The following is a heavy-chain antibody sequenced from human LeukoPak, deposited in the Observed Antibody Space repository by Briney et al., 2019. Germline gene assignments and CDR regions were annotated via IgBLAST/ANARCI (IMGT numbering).Heavy chain of an antibody. CDR2: TYYRYKWYH. CDR1: GDSVSSINGA. CDR3: ARDLGSSGWYTFDY. Sequence: SQTLSLTCAISGDSVSSINGAWNWIRQSPSRGLEWLGRTYYRYKWYHDYASSLEGRITISPDTSKNQFSLQLNSVTPEDTAVYHCARDLGSSGWYTFDYWGQGTLVTVSS. J-gene: IGHJ4*02. D-gene: IGHD6-19*01. V-gene: IGHV6-1*01.